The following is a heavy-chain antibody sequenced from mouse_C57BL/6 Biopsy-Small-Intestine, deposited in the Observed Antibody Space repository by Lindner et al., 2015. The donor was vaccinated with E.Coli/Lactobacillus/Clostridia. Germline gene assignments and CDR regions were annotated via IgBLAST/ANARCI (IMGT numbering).Heavy chain of an antibody. Sequence: VQLQESGAELARPGASVKMSCKASGYTFTSYTMHWVKQRPGQGLEWIGYINPSSGYTKYNQKFKDKATLTADKSSSTAYMQLSSLTSEDSAVYYCARSGTTVVDGYYAMDYWGQGTSVTVSS. V-gene: IGHV1-4*01. J-gene: IGHJ4*01. CDR1: GYTFTSYT. CDR3: ARSGTTVVDGYYAMDY. D-gene: IGHD1-1*01. CDR2: INPSSGYT.